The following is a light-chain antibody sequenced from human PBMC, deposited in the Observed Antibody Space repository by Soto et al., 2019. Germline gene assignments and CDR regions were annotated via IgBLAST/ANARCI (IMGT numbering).Light chain of an antibody. CDR2: DTS. CDR3: LLSYSGARGV. V-gene: IGLV7-46*01. J-gene: IGLJ2*01. Sequence: QTVVTQEPSLTVSPGETVTLTCGSSTGAVTSGHYPYWFQQKPGQAPRTLIYDTSNKHSWTPARFSGSLLGGKAALTLSGAQPEDEAEYYCLLSYSGARGVFGGGTKVTV. CDR1: TGAVTSGHY.